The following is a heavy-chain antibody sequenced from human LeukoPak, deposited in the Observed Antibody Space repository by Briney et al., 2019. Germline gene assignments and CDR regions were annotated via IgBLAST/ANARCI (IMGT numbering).Heavy chain of an antibody. Sequence: GGSLRLSCAASGFTFSGYSMNWVRQAPGKGLEWVAYLRSSGDTIYYADSVKGRFTISRDIAKNTLYLQMSSLRAEDTAVYYCARDWPSEWQQLPDYDAVDIWGQGTMVTVSS. CDR3: ARDWPSEWQQLPDYDAVDI. J-gene: IGHJ3*02. CDR2: LRSSGDTI. V-gene: IGHV3-48*01. D-gene: IGHD6-13*01. CDR1: GFTFSGYS.